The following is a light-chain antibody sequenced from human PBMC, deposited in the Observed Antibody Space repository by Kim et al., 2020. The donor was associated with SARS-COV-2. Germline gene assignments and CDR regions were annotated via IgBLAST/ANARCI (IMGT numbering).Light chain of an antibody. CDR2: DVS. V-gene: IGLV2-8*01. CDR1: SSDIGRYNY. J-gene: IGLJ2*01. CDR3: SSYTDSDTLI. Sequence: GQSVTISCTGSSSDIGRYNYVSWYQNLPGRAPKLIIYDVSRRPSGVPDRLSGSKSANTASLTVSGLQAEDEADYYCSSYTDSDTLIFGGGTQLTVL.